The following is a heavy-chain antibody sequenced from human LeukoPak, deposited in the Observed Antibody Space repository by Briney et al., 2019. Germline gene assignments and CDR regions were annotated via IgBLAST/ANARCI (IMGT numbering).Heavy chain of an antibody. Sequence: GGSLRLSCAASGFTFTNNFMSWIRQVPGKGLEWVANIKQDGSKKTYADSVRRGFTIFRDTAKDSAYLQSNSLRAENSAIYYCVREAFYFFD. CDR2: IKQDGSKK. CDR1: GFTFTNNF. J-gene: IGHJ4*01. V-gene: IGHV3-7*01. CDR3: VREAFYFFD.